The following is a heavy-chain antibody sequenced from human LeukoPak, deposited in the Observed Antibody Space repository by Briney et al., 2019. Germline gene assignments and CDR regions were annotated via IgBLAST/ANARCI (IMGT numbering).Heavy chain of an antibody. CDR1: GGSITSYY. V-gene: IGHV4-4*07. CDR2: IHTSGNT. Sequence: SETLSLTCTVSGGSITSYYWSWIRQPAGKGLEWIGRIHTSGNTDYNPSLQSRVTMSVDTSKNQFSLKVTSVTAADTAVYYCAREGSMAARPFVSIDYWGQGTLVTVSS. CDR3: AREGSMAARPFVSIDY. J-gene: IGHJ4*02. D-gene: IGHD6-6*01.